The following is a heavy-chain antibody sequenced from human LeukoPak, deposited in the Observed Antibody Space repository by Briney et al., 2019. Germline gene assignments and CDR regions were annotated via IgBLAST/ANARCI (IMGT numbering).Heavy chain of an antibody. D-gene: IGHD2-15*01. V-gene: IGHV3-48*03. CDR1: GLTFSSYE. Sequence: GGSLRLSCAASGLTFSSYEMNWVRQAPGKGLEWVSYISSSGSTIYYADSVKGRFTISRDNAKNSLYLQMNSLRAEDTAVYYCARAPRYPNGNYYYYYMDVWGKGTTVTVSS. CDR2: ISSSGSTI. CDR3: ARAPRYPNGNYYYYYMDV. J-gene: IGHJ6*03.